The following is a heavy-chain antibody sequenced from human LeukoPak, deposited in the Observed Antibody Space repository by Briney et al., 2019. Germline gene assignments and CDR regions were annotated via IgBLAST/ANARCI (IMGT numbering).Heavy chain of an antibody. J-gene: IGHJ4*02. CDR2: IYTSGST. CDR3: ARDAGMSSGSYYNAPTNFDY. CDR1: GGSISSYY. Sequence: SETPSLTCTVSGGSISSYYWSWIRQPAGKGLEWIGRIYTSGSTNYNPSLKSRVTMSVDTSKNQFSLKLSSVTAADTAVYYCARDAGMSSGSYYNAPTNFDYWGQGTLVTVSS. D-gene: IGHD3-10*01. V-gene: IGHV4-4*07.